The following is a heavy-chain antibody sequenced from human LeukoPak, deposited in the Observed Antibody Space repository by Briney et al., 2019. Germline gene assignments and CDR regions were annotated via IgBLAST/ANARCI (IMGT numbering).Heavy chain of an antibody. Sequence: GGSLRLSCEASGFTFSSYSMNWVRQAPGKGLEWVSSISGSSGYIYYADLVKGRFTISRDNAKNSLYLQMNSLRAEDTAVYYCARAGVVPATDYYYYYGLDVRGQGTTVTVSS. CDR1: GFTFSSYS. J-gene: IGHJ6*02. CDR2: ISGSSGYI. V-gene: IGHV3-21*01. D-gene: IGHD2-2*01. CDR3: ARAGVVPATDYYYYYGLDV.